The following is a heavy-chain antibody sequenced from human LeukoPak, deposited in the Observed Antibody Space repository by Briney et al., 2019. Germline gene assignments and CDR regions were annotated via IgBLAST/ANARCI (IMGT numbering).Heavy chain of an antibody. J-gene: IGHJ5*02. CDR3: ARDSESAFDP. CDR1: GFTFSSYA. CDR2: ISSNGGST. Sequence: RGSLRLSCAASGFTFSSYAMHWVRQAPGKGLEYVSAISSNGGSTYYANSVKGRFTISRDNSKNTLYLQMGSLGAEDMAVYYCARDSESAFDPWGQGTLVTVSS. V-gene: IGHV3-64*01.